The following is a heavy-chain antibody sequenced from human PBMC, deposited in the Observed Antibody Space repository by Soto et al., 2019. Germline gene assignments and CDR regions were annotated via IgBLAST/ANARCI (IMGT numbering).Heavy chain of an antibody. Sequence: GGSLRLSCAASGFTFSVYAMSWVRQAPGKGLEWVSTISNTGGTTYYADSVKGRFTISRDNSRNTVYLQMNSLRAEDTALYYCVKDYTTAALCNFAAKFDFWGQGTLVTVSS. CDR3: VKDYTTAALCNFAAKFDF. J-gene: IGHJ4*02. CDR1: GFTFSVYA. D-gene: IGHD2-15*01. CDR2: ISNTGGTT. V-gene: IGHV3-23*01.